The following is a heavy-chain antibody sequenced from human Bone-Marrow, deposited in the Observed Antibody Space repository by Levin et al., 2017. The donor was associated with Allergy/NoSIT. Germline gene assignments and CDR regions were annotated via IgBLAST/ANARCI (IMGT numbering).Heavy chain of an antibody. CDR2: IKTNREGATT. CDR3: ATVATVPTVYAMNDY. D-gene: IGHD2-8*01. V-gene: IGHV3-15*01. Sequence: TSGGSLRLSCVASGFTLSDAWMSWVRQAPGKGLEWIGLIKTNREGATTDHAAPVRGRFTISRDDSRDTVYLQMNSLTAEDTAVYYCATVATVPTVYAMNDYWGQGSLVTVSS. CDR1: GFTLSDAW. J-gene: IGHJ4*02.